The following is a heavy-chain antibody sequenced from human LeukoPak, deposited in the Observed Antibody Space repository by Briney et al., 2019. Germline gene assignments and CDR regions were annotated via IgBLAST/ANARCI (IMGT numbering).Heavy chain of an antibody. CDR3: VRGGFREFDS. J-gene: IGHJ4*02. Sequence: TLSPTCTVSGGSISKFYWSWIRQPPGKGLEWIGYIYYSGSTNYNPSLKSRVTISVDTSKNQFSLKLSSVTAADTAVYYCVRGGFREFDSWGQGTLVIVSS. CDR1: GGSISKFY. D-gene: IGHD3-10*01. V-gene: IGHV4-59*01. CDR2: IYYSGST.